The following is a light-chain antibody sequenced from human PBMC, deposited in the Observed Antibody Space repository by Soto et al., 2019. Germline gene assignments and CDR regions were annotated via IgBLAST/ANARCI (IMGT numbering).Light chain of an antibody. V-gene: IGLV1-51*01. CDR3: GTWDSSRSAVV. CDR2: DNN. CDR1: SSNIGNNY. Sequence: QSVLTHPPSVSAAPGQKVTISCSGSSSNIGNNYVSWYQQLPGTAPKLLIYDNNKRPSGIPDRFSGSKSGTSATLGITGLQTGDEADYYCGTWDSSRSAVVFGGGTTLTVL. J-gene: IGLJ2*01.